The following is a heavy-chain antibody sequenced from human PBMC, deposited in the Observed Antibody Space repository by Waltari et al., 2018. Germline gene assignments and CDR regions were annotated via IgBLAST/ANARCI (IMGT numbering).Heavy chain of an antibody. J-gene: IGHJ4*02. D-gene: IGHD1-1*01. CDR3: ARLSNWAGDY. V-gene: IGHV3-74*01. Sequence: EVQLVESGGGLVQPGGSLRLSFAASGFTSSNYWMYWVRQAPGKGLVVVSRIISDGSNTTYADSVKCRFTISRDNAKNTLYLQMNSLRAEDTAVYYCARLSNWAGDYWGQGTLVTVSS. CDR2: IISDGSNT. CDR1: GFTSSNYW.